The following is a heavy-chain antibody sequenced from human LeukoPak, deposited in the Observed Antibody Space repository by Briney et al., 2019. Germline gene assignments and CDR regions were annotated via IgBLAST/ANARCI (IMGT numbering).Heavy chain of an antibody. CDR1: GFTFSSYS. CDR2: ISSSSSYI. J-gene: IGHJ6*02. CDR3: ARDPWESYGGRYCFYGMDV. V-gene: IGHV3-21*04. Sequence: GGSLRLSCAASGFTFSSYSMNWVRQAPGKGLEWVSSISSSSSYIYYADSVKGRFTISRDNSNNTLYLQMNSLRAEDTGVYHCARDPWESYGGRYCFYGMDVWGQGTTVSVSS. D-gene: IGHD4-23*01.